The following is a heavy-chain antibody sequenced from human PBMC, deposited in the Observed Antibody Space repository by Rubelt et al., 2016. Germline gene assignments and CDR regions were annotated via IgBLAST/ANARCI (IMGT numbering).Heavy chain of an antibody. D-gene: IGHD3-10*01. V-gene: IGHV3-11*04. CDR2: ISTDGDTL. CDR1: GFTFRDYY. J-gene: IGHJ4*02. Sequence: QVQLVESGGGLVKRGGSLRLSCAASGFTFRDYYMCWIRQAPGEGLEWVAYISTDGDTLYYAASVEGRFTVSRDNAKNTLYLQMNSLRAEDTAVYYCARDLAGSGSFDSWGQGTLVTVSS. CDR3: ARDLAGSGSFDS.